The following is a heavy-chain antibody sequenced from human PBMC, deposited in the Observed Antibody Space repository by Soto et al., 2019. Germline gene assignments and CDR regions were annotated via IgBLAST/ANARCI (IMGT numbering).Heavy chain of an antibody. CDR2: IWYDGSNK. CDR3: ARDVGPIAYCGGDCYFDY. J-gene: IGHJ4*02. CDR1: GFTFSSYG. D-gene: IGHD2-21*02. Sequence: QVQLVESGGGVVQPGRSLRLSCAASGFTFSSYGMHWVRQAPGKGLEWVAVIWYDGSNKYYADSVKGRFTISRDNSKNTLYLQMNSLRAEDTAVYYCARDVGPIAYCGGDCYFDYWGQGTLVTVSS. V-gene: IGHV3-33*01.